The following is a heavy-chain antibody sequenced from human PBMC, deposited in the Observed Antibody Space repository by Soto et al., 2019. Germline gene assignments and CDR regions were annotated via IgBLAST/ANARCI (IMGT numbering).Heavy chain of an antibody. J-gene: IGHJ4*02. Sequence: GGSLRLSCAASGFTFGSHWMHWVRQAPGKGLVYVSRISSGGTTTNYAESVKGRFTISRDNARNTLYLQMNSLRVEDTAVYYCARFGTSYDTSGFLYWGQGTPVTVSS. CDR1: GFTFGSHW. CDR2: ISSGGTTT. D-gene: IGHD3-22*01. CDR3: ARFGTSYDTSGFLY. V-gene: IGHV3-74*01.